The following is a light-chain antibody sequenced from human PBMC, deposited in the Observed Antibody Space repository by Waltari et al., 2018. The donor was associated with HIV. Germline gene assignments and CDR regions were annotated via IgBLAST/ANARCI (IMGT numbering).Light chain of an antibody. CDR1: SSNIGNDN. Sequence: QSVLTQPPSASGTPGQRVTISCSGSSSNIGNDNVYWYQQLPGTTPKLPIYTNVQWPSGVPDRFAGSKSGTSAYLAIGGLRSEDEADYYCVGWDASLSAYVFGAGTKVTVL. J-gene: IGLJ1*01. CDR2: TNV. CDR3: VGWDASLSAYV. V-gene: IGLV1-47*01.